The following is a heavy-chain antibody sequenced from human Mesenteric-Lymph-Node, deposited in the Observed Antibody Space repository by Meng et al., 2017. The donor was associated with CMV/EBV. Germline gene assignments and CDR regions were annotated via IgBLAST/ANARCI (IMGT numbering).Heavy chain of an antibody. Sequence: GESLKISCAASGFTFSNHALAWVRQAPGKGLEWVSTISGSGRSTFYADSVKGRFTISRDNSKNTLYLQMNSLRAEDTAVYYCAREGEGDIVVKYAPDVWGQGTTVTVSS. D-gene: IGHD2-15*01. CDR1: GFTFSNHA. J-gene: IGHJ6*02. CDR2: ISGSGRST. CDR3: AREGEGDIVVKYAPDV. V-gene: IGHV3-23*01.